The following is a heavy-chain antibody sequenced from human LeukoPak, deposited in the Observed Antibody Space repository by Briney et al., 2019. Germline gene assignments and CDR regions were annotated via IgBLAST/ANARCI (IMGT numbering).Heavy chain of an antibody. CDR2: LTPSPDHI. J-gene: IGHJ4*02. V-gene: IGHV3-21*01. CDR1: GFPFSTYS. D-gene: IGHD2-21*01. CDR3: AREISPFSVKDCAGFCYTVDY. Sequence: GGSLRLSCAASGFPFSTYSMTWVRQAPGKGLEMVSSLTPSPDHIDTADSVRGRFTISRDNAKSSLYMQMNSLRAEDTAVYYCAREISPFSVKDCAGFCYTVDYWGQGALVTVSS.